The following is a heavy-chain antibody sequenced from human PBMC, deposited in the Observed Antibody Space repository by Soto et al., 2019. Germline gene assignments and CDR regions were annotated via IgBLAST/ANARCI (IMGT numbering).Heavy chain of an antibody. Sequence: QVQLQESGPGLVKPSETLSLTCTVSGGSISSYYWSWIRQPPGKGLEWIGYIYYSGSTNYNPSLRSRVTISVDTSKNQLSLRLSSVTAADTAVYYCARGYCSSTICYIWDNWFDPWGQGTLVTVSS. D-gene: IGHD2-2*02. J-gene: IGHJ5*02. CDR3: ARGYCSSTICYIWDNWFDP. CDR1: GGSISSYY. CDR2: IYYSGST. V-gene: IGHV4-59*01.